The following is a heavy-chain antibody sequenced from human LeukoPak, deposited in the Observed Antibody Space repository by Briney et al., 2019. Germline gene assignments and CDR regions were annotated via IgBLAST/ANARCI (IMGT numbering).Heavy chain of an antibody. CDR3: ARDRNGGYDSGWFDP. CDR1: GYTFTGYY. D-gene: IGHD5-12*01. V-gene: IGHV1-2*02. CDR2: INPNSGGT. Sequence: GASVKVSCKASGYTFTGYYMHWVRQAPGQGLEWMGWINPNSGGTNYAQKFQGRVTMTRDTSISTAYMELSRLRSDDTAVYYCARDRNGGYDSGWFDPWGQGTPVTVSS. J-gene: IGHJ5*02.